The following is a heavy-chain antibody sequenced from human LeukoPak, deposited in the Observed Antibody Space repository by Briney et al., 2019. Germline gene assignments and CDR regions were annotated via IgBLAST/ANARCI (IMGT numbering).Heavy chain of an antibody. V-gene: IGHV4-4*02. D-gene: IGHD3-22*01. CDR1: GGSISSSNW. J-gene: IGHJ4*02. Sequence: SETLSLTCAVSGGSISSSNWWSWVRQPPGKGLEWIGEIYHSGSTNYNPSLKSRVTISVDKSKNQFSLKLSSVTAADTAVYYCARGRYYDSSGYPHFDYWGQGTLVTVSS. CDR2: IYHSGST. CDR3: ARGRYYDSSGYPHFDY.